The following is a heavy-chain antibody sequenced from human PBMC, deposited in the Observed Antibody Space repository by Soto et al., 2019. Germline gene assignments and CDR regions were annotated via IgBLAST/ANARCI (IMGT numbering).Heavy chain of an antibody. Sequence: EVQLLESGGGLVQPGGSLRLSCAASGFTFSSYAMSWVRQAPGKGLEWVSAISGSGGSTYYADSVKGRFTISRDNSKNTLYLQMNSLRAEDTAVYYCAKDGVSSGWYRGSYYFDYWGQGTLVTVSS. J-gene: IGHJ4*02. CDR1: GFTFSSYA. D-gene: IGHD6-19*01. V-gene: IGHV3-23*01. CDR2: ISGSGGST. CDR3: AKDGVSSGWYRGSYYFDY.